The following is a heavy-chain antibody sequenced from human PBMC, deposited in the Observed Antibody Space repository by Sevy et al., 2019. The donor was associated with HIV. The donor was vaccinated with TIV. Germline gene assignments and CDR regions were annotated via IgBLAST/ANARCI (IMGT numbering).Heavy chain of an antibody. CDR1: GFTFSSYG. Sequence: GGSLRLSCAASGFTFSSYGMHWVRQAPGKGLEWVAFIRYDGSNKYYADSVKGRFTISRDNSKNTLYLQMNSLRAEDTAVYYCAKDFGMLQVLDYWGQGTLVTVSS. V-gene: IGHV3-30*02. CDR2: IRYDGSNK. J-gene: IGHJ4*02. D-gene: IGHD2-8*01. CDR3: AKDFGMLQVLDY.